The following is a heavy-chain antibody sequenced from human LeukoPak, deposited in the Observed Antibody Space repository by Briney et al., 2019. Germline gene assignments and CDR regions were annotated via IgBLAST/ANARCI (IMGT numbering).Heavy chain of an antibody. CDR2: IYYSGST. Sequence: SETLSLTCSVSGGSISSSRYYWGWIRQPPGKGLEWIGYIYYSGSTNYNPSLKSRVTISVDTSKNQFSLKLSSVTAADTAVYYCARDLTTVTTPRWYFDLWGRGTLVTVSS. V-gene: IGHV4-61*01. J-gene: IGHJ2*01. CDR1: GGSISSSRYY. D-gene: IGHD4-17*01. CDR3: ARDLTTVTTPRWYFDL.